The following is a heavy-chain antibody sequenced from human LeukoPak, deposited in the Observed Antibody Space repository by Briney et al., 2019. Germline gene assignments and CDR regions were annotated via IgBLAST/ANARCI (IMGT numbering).Heavy chain of an antibody. CDR1: GYSITTNHY. CDR2: VYHNGET. J-gene: IGHJ6*03. V-gene: IGHV4-38-2*02. D-gene: IGHD1-26*01. Sequence: SETLSLTCTVSGYSITTNHYWAWIRPSPGTGLEWIGSVYHNGETYYNPSLRSRVIISVDTSKNESSLRLTSVTAADTAVYYCVTPRSWELSDMAVWGKGTTVIVSS. CDR3: VTPRSWELSDMAV.